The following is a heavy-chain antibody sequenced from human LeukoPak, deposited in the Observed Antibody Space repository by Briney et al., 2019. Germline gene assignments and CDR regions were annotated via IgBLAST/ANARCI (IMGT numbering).Heavy chain of an antibody. J-gene: IGHJ3*02. Sequence: SVKVSCKASGGRFSSYAISWVRQAPGQGLEWMGGIIPIFGTANYAQKFQGRVTITADESTSTAYMELSSLRSEDTAVYYCARDDNDYGDPWSAVDAFDIWGQGTMVTVSS. CDR1: GGRFSSYA. CDR3: ARDDNDYGDPWSAVDAFDI. D-gene: IGHD4-17*01. CDR2: IIPIFGTA. V-gene: IGHV1-69*13.